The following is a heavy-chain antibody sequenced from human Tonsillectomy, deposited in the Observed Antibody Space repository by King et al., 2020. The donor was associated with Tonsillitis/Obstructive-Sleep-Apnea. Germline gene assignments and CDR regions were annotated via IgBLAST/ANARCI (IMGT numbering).Heavy chain of an antibody. J-gene: IGHJ5*02. D-gene: IGHD4-23*01. CDR3: AVDYGGNRALDA. Sequence: QLVQSGAEVKKPGSSVKVSCKASGGTFSSYSISWVRQAPGQGLEWMGRIIPILGIGNYAQRIQGRVTITADKSTSTAYMELSSLSSEDTAVYYFAVDYGGNRALDAWGQGTLVTVSS. V-gene: IGHV1-69*09. CDR2: IIPILGIG. CDR1: GGTFSSYS.